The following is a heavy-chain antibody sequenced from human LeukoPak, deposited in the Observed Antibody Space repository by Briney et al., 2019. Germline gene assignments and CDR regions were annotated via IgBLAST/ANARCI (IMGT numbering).Heavy chain of an antibody. Sequence: PSETLSLTCTVSGGSISSSYWSWIRQPPGRGLERIGYISHSGSTNYKPSLKSRVSISVDTSKNQFSLKLTSVTAADTAIYYCARGYYDARGDSNPFDIWGQGTMVTVSS. CDR2: ISHSGST. CDR1: GGSISSSY. CDR3: ARGYYDARGDSNPFDI. J-gene: IGHJ3*02. V-gene: IGHV4-59*01. D-gene: IGHD3-22*01.